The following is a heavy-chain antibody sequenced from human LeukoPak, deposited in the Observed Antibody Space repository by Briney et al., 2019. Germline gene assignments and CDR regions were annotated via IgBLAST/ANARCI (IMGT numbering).Heavy chain of an antibody. CDR1: GFTFSSYA. Sequence: GASLRLSCAASGFTFSSYAMSWVRQAPGKGLEWVSGISGSGGSTYYADSAKGRFTISRDNSKNTLYLQMNSLRAEDTAVYYCAKANGYCSSTSCYYFWYFQHWGQGTLDTVSS. D-gene: IGHD2-2*01. J-gene: IGHJ1*01. V-gene: IGHV3-23*01. CDR2: ISGSGGST. CDR3: AKANGYCSSTSCYYFWYFQH.